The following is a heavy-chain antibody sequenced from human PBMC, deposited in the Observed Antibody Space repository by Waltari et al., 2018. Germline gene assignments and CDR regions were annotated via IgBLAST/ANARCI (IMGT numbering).Heavy chain of an antibody. CDR1: GFSVSSNY. CDR3: TKADSGWKYFQF. D-gene: IGHD6-19*01. V-gene: IGHV3-53*05. J-gene: IGHJ1*01. Sequence: EVQLVESGGGLIQPGGSLRLSCAVSGFSVSSNYMIWVRQAPGRGLEWVSAMYRDGTTYHADSVKGRLAISRDNSRNTLYLQMNSLRTEDTAVYYCTKADSGWKYFQFWGQGTRVTVSS. CDR2: MYRDGTT.